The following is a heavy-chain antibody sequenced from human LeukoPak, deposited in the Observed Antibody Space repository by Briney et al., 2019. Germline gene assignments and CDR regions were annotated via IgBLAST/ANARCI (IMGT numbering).Heavy chain of an antibody. V-gene: IGHV4-4*07. Sequence: SGTLSLTCTVSGGSTSSYYWSWIRQPPGKGLEWIGRVYTSGIISGNTNYNPSLESRVTMSVDASKNQFSLKLTSVTAADTAIYYCARDRYYYDTSGYYSAFETWGQGTMVTVSS. CDR2: VYTSGIISGNT. CDR1: GGSTSSYY. J-gene: IGHJ3*02. CDR3: ARDRYYYDTSGYYSAFET. D-gene: IGHD3-22*01.